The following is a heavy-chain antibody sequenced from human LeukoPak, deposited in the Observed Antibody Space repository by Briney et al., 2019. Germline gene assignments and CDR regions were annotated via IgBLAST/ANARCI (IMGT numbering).Heavy chain of an antibody. CDR3: ARDYLAYCGGDCSTFVNY. J-gene: IGHJ4*02. CDR2: ISYDGSNK. Sequence: GGSLRLSCAAYGFTFSSYAMHWVRQAPGKGLEWVAVISYDGSNKYYADSVKGRFTISRDNSKNTLYLQMNSLRAEDTAVYYCARDYLAYCGGDCSTFVNYWGQGTLVTVSS. CDR1: GFTFSSYA. V-gene: IGHV3-30-3*01. D-gene: IGHD2-21*02.